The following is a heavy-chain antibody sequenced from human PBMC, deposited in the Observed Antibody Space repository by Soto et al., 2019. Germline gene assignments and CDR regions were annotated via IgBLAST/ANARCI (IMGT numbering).Heavy chain of an antibody. J-gene: IGHJ5*02. V-gene: IGHV4-30-2*01. CDR2: IYHSGST. CDR1: GGSISSGGYS. D-gene: IGHD3-16*02. CDR3: ARAPMITFGGVILGPFDP. Sequence: SETLSLTCAVSGGSISSGGYSWNWIRQPPGKGLEWIGYIYHSGSTYYNPSLKSRVTISVDRSKNQFSLKLSSVTAADTAVYYCARAPMITFGGVILGPFDPWGQGTLVTVSS.